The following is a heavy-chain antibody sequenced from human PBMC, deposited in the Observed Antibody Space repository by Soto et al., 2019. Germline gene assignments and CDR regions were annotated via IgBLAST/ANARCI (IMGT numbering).Heavy chain of an antibody. Sequence: ASVKVSCKASGYTFTSYDINWVRQATGQGLEWMGWMNPNSGNTGYAQKFQGRVTMTRNTSISTAYMELSSLRSEDTAVYYCARTDYDFWSGRWGYYYYGMDVWGQGTTVTVSS. J-gene: IGHJ6*02. CDR1: GYTFTSYD. D-gene: IGHD3-3*01. V-gene: IGHV1-8*01. CDR3: ARTDYDFWSGRWGYYYYGMDV. CDR2: MNPNSGNT.